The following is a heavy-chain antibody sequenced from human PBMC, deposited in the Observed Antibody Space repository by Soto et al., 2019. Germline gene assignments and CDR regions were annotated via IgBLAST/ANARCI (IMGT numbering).Heavy chain of an antibody. CDR2: ISYDGTET. V-gene: IGHV3-74*03. CDR1: GFMFSGYW. CDR3: AIGAEAYYYYYGMDV. J-gene: IGHJ6*02. Sequence: GSLSLSCAASGFMFSGYWMHWVRQAPGKVRVWVSHISYDGTETTYADSVKGRLTIYRDNRKSTLYLQMTCVRAEDPGVYYRAIGAEAYYYYYGMDVWGQGTTVTVSS.